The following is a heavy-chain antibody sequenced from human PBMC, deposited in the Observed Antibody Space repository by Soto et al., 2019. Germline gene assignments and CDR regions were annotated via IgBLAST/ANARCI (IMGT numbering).Heavy chain of an antibody. CDR1: GFTFSSYA. Sequence: EVQLLESGGGLVQPGGSLRLSCAASGFTFSSYAMSWVRQAPGKGLEWVSAISGSGGSTYYADSVKGQFTISRDNSKHTLYLQMNSLRAEDTAVYYCAKAPHYYYDSSGHSDYWGQGTLVTVSS. D-gene: IGHD3-22*01. CDR2: ISGSGGST. V-gene: IGHV3-23*01. CDR3: AKAPHYYYDSSGHSDY. J-gene: IGHJ4*02.